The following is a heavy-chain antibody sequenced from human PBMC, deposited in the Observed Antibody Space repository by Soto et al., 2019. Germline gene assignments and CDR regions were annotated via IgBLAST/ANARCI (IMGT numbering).Heavy chain of an antibody. D-gene: IGHD3-10*01. Sequence: QVQLVQSGAEVKKPGSSVKVSCKASGGTFSSYTISWVRQAPGQGLEWMGRIIPILGIANYAQKFQGRVTITADKSTSTAYMELSSLTSEDTAVYYCVTQYGAGSYYRCAEYFQHWGQRTLVTVSS. CDR3: VTQYGAGSYYRCAEYFQH. CDR2: IIPILGIA. J-gene: IGHJ1*01. CDR1: GGTFSSYT. V-gene: IGHV1-69*02.